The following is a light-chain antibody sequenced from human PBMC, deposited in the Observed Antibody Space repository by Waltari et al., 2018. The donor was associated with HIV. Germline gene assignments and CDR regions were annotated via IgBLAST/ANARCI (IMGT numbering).Light chain of an antibody. CDR1: RSNIGSNF. J-gene: IGLJ2*01. Sequence: QPVLTQLTTASATPGQRVTISCSGTRSNIGSNFVFCYQQFPGTAPKLLMYKNNKLFSGCPARFSGSKSGTSAALAISGLRSEDEAVYYCAAWDDSLRGHVVFGGGTNLTV. CDR2: KNN. CDR3: AAWDDSLRGHVV. V-gene: IGLV1-47*01.